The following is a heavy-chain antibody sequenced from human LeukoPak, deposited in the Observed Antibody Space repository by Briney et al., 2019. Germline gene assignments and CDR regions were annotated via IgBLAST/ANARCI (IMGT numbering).Heavy chain of an antibody. D-gene: IGHD4-17*01. V-gene: IGHV3-23*01. CDR1: GFTFSSYA. CDR3: ARLRLDGYGDYEAGSSSTTGFDY. Sequence: GGSLRPSCAASGFTFSSYAMSWVRQAPGKGLEWVSAISGSGGSTYYADSVKGRFTISRDNSKNTLYLQMDSLRAEDTAVYYCARLRLDGYGDYEAGSSSTTGFDYWGQGTLVTVSS. J-gene: IGHJ4*02. CDR2: ISGSGGST.